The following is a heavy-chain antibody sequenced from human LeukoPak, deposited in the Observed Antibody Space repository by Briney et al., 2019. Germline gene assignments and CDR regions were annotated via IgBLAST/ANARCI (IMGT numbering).Heavy chain of an antibody. D-gene: IGHD3-22*01. V-gene: IGHV4-39*01. Sequence: SETLSLTCTVSGGSISSSSYYWGWIRQPPGKGLEWIGSIYYSGSTYYNPSLKSRVTISVDTSKNQFSLKLSSVTAADTAVYYCASTSDYYYGKFDYWGQGTLVTVSS. J-gene: IGHJ4*02. CDR1: GGSISSSSYY. CDR3: ASTSDYYYGKFDY. CDR2: IYYSGST.